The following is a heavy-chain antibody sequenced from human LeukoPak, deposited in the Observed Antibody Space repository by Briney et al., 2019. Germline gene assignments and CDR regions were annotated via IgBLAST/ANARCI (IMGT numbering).Heavy chain of an antibody. J-gene: IGHJ4*02. CDR1: GFTFSTFA. CDR2: IFPSGGEI. D-gene: IGHD5-18*01. V-gene: IGHV3-23*01. Sequence: GGSLRLSCAASGFTFSTFAMIWVRQPPGKGLEWVSGIFPSGGEIHYADSVRGRFTISRDNSKSTLSLQMNSLRVEDTAIYYCATYRQVLLPFESWGQGTLVTVSS. CDR3: ATYRQVLLPFES.